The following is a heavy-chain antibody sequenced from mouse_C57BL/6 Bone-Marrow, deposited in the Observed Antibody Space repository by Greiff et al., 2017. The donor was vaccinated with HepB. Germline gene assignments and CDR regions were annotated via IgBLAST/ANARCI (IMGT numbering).Heavy chain of an antibody. D-gene: IGHD2-4*01. Sequence: VQLQQPGAELVKPGSSVKLSCKASGYTFTSYWMHWVKQRPIQGLEWIGNIDPSDSETHYNQKFKDKATLTVDKSSSTAYMQLSSLTSEDSAVYYCARSVYDDDGYWGQGTTLTVSS. J-gene: IGHJ2*01. CDR1: GYTFTSYW. CDR3: ARSVYDDDGY. CDR2: IDPSDSET. V-gene: IGHV1-52*01.